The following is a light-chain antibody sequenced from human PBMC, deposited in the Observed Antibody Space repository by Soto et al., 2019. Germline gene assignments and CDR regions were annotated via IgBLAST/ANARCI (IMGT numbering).Light chain of an antibody. CDR2: DAY. CDR3: QQYDNLPSIT. J-gene: IGKJ5*01. Sequence: DIQMLQSPSSLSASVGDRVTITCQASQGIINYLTWYQQKPGKAPKLLIYDAYNLETGVPSRFSGSGSGTDFTFTISSLQPEDIATYYWQQYDNLPSITFGQGTRLEIK. CDR1: QGIINY. V-gene: IGKV1-33*01.